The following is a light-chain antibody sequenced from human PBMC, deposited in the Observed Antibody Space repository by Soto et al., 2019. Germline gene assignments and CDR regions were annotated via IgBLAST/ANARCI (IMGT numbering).Light chain of an antibody. Sequence: EIVLTQSPGTLSLSPGERATLSCRASQSISNSYLAWYQQKPGRAHRLLIYGASSRATGIPDRFSGSGSGTDFTLTISRLEPEDFAVYYCQQYSSSRTFGQGTKVDIK. CDR3: QQYSSSRT. CDR1: QSISNSY. V-gene: IGKV3-20*01. CDR2: GAS. J-gene: IGKJ1*01.